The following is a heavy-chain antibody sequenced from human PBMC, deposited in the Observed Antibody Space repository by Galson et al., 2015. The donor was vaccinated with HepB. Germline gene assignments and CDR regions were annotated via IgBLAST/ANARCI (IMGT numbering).Heavy chain of an antibody. CDR1: GYTFNSYG. CDR3: ARARYSTSPPDY. CDR2: INAHNGNT. V-gene: IGHV1-18*01. J-gene: IGHJ4*02. D-gene: IGHD2-2*01. Sequence: SVKVSCKASGYTFNSYGIIWVRQAPGQGLEWMGWINAHNGNTKFAQKLQGRVTLTTDTSTNTAYMVLRSLRSDDTAVYYCARARYSTSPPDYWGQGTLVTVSS.